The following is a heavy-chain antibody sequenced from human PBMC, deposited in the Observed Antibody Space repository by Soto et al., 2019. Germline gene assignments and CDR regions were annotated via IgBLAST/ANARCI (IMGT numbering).Heavy chain of an antibody. CDR1: GFTFSSYA. CDR3: AKAFDFWSGNDY. V-gene: IGHV3-23*01. Sequence: EVQLLESGGGLVQPGGSLRLSCAASGFTFSSYAMSWVHQAPGKGLEWVSAISGSGGSTYYADSVKGRFTISRDNAKNTLYLQMNSLRAEDTAVYYCAKAFDFWSGNDYWGQGTLVTVSS. J-gene: IGHJ4*02. CDR2: ISGSGGST. D-gene: IGHD3-3*01.